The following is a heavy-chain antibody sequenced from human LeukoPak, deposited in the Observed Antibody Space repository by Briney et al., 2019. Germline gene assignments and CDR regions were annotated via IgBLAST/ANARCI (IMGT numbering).Heavy chain of an antibody. CDR1: GGSISSSSYY. J-gene: IGHJ6*02. D-gene: IGHD6-13*01. CDR2: IYYSGST. CDR3: ARATPPYSSSWYAGGVMDV. Sequence: SETLSLTCTVSGGSISSSSYYWGWIRQPPGKGLEWIGSIYYSGSTYYNPSLKSRVTISVDTSKNQFSLKLSSVTAADTAVYYCARATPPYSSSWYAGGVMDVWGQGTTVTVSS. V-gene: IGHV4-39*07.